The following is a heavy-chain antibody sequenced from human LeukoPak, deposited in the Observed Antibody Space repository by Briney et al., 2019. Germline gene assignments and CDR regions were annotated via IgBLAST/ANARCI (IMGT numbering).Heavy chain of an antibody. CDR3: ARGPITMVRGVIPNAFDI. V-gene: IGHV4-59*01. CDR1: GGSISSYY. D-gene: IGHD3-10*01. Sequence: SETLSLTCTVSGGSISSYYWSWIRQPPGKGLEWIGYIYYSGSTNYNPSLKSRVTISVDTSKNQLSLKLSSVTAADTAVYYCARGPITMVRGVIPNAFDIWGQGTMVTVSS. CDR2: IYYSGST. J-gene: IGHJ3*02.